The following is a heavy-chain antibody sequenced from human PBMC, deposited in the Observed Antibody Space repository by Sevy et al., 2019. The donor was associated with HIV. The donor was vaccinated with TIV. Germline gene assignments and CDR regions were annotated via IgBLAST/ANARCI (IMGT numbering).Heavy chain of an antibody. D-gene: IGHD6-19*01. Sequence: SETLSLTCAVYGGSFSGYYWSWIRQPPGKGLEWIGEINHSGSTNYNPSLKSRVTISVDTSKNQFSLKLSSVTAADTAVYYCARYRVAGNFVYWGQGTLVTDSS. J-gene: IGHJ4*02. CDR3: ARYRVAGNFVY. V-gene: IGHV4-34*01. CDR2: INHSGST. CDR1: GGSFSGYY.